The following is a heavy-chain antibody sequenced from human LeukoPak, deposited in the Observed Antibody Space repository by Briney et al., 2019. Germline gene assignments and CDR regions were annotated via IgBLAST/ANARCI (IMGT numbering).Heavy chain of an antibody. CDR1: GGTFSSYA. D-gene: IGHD5-18*01. CDR3: ARGRGYSYGVFDY. J-gene: IGHJ4*02. CDR2: IIPIFGTA. V-gene: IGHV1-69*05. Sequence: ASVKVSCKASGGTFSSYAISWVRQAPGQGLEWVGRIIPIFGTANYAQKFQGRVTITTDESTSTAYMELSSLRSEDTAVYYCARGRGYSYGVFDYWGQGTLVTVSS.